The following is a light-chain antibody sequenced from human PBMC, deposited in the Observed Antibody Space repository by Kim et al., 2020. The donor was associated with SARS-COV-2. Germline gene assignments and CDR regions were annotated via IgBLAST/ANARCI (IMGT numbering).Light chain of an antibody. CDR3: QQRTNWPFT. V-gene: IGKV3-11*01. CDR2: NAS. CDR1: ESVNVY. J-gene: IGKJ4*01. Sequence: PGERATLSCRASESVNVYLAWYQQKPGQAPRLFIANASTRATGIPARFIGSGSGTDFTLTISSLEPEDFAVYYCQQRTNWPFTFGGGTKVDI.